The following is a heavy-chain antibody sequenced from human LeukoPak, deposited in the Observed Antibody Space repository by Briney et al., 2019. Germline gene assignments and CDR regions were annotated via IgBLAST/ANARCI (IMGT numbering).Heavy chain of an antibody. V-gene: IGHV4-59*01. Sequence: PETLSLTCSVSDGSINSYYWNWIRRPPGKALEWIGYIYYNGNTNYSPSLKSRVTMSVDTSKNLFSLKVSSVTAADTAVYYCTRGRSNYYGMDVWGQGTTVTVSS. CDR2: IYYNGNT. CDR1: DGSINSYY. D-gene: IGHD1-26*01. J-gene: IGHJ6*02. CDR3: TRGRSNYYGMDV.